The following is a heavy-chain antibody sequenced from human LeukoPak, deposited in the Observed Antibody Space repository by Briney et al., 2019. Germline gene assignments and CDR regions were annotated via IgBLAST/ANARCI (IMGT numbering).Heavy chain of an antibody. CDR2: INAGNGNT. Sequence: PGASVKVSCKASGYTFTSYAMHWVRQAPGQRLEWMGWINAGNGNTKYSQKFQGRVTITRDTSASTAYMELSSLRPEDTAVYYCARSVRDGYNFLFWGQGTLVTVSS. CDR3: ARSVRDGYNFLF. CDR1: GYTFTSYA. J-gene: IGHJ4*02. D-gene: IGHD5-12*01. V-gene: IGHV1-3*01.